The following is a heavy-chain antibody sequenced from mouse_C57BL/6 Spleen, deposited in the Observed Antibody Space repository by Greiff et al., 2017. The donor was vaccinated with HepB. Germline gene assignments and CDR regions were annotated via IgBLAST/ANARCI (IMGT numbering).Heavy chain of an antibody. CDR1: GFTFSSYA. V-gene: IGHV5-9-1*02. CDR3: TRDAHYYGSSYNWFAY. D-gene: IGHD1-1*01. Sequence: DVMLVESGEGLVKPGGSLKLSCAASGFTFSSYAMSWVRQTPEKRLEWVAYISSGGDYIYYADTVKGRFTISRDNARNTLYLQMSSLKSEDTAMYYCTRDAHYYGSSYNWFAYWGQGTLVTVSA. CDR2: ISSGGDYI. J-gene: IGHJ3*01.